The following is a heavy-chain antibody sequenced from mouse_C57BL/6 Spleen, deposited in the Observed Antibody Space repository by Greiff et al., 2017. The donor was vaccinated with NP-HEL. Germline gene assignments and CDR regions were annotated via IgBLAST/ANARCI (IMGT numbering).Heavy chain of an antibody. D-gene: IGHD1-1*01. J-gene: IGHJ3*01. Sequence: VQLKESGGGLVKPGGSLKLSCAASGFTFSSYAMSWVRQTPEKRLEWVATISDGGSYTYYPDNVKGRFTISRDNAKNNLYLQMSHLKSEDTAMYYCARYGFITTVVEGFAYWGQGTLVTVSA. CDR1: GFTFSSYA. V-gene: IGHV5-4*01. CDR2: ISDGGSYT. CDR3: ARYGFITTVVEGFAY.